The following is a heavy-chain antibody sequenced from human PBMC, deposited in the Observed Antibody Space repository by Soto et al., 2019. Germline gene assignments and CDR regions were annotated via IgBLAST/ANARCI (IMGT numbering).Heavy chain of an antibody. CDR2: INHTGST. D-gene: IGHD6-13*01. J-gene: IGHJ4*02. Sequence: SETLSLTCAVYGGSFSGYYWSWIRQPPGKGLEWIGEINHTGSTNYNPSLKSRVTISVDRSKNQFSLQLTSVTAADTAVYYCATSYGNAWYTYWGQGTQVTVSS. CDR1: GGSFSGYY. V-gene: IGHV4-34*01. CDR3: ATSYGNAWYTY.